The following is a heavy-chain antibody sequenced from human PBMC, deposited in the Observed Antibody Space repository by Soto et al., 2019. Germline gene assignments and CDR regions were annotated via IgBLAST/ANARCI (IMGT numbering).Heavy chain of an antibody. CDR3: ARDGFRYGSGSYYNYRGAAFDI. J-gene: IGHJ3*02. V-gene: IGHV3-33*01. Sequence: GSLRLSCAASGFTFSSYGMHWVRQAPGKGLEWVAVIWYDGSNKYYADSVKGRFTISRDNSKNTLYLQMNSLRAEDTAVYYCARDGFRYGSGSYYNYRGAAFDIWGQGTMVTVS. CDR2: IWYDGSNK. D-gene: IGHD3-10*01. CDR1: GFTFSSYG.